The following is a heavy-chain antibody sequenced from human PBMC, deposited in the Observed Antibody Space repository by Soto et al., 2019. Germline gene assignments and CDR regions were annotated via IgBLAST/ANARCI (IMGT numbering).Heavy chain of an antibody. CDR3: ARDQAAFDI. J-gene: IGHJ3*02. Sequence: EVQLVESGGGLVQPGGSLRLSCVASGFSFSSYWMTWVHQAPGKGLEWVASIKEDGSEKKYVDSVKGRFTMSRDNAQKSLYLQINSLRVEDTAVYYCARDQAAFDIWGQGTMVTVSA. CDR2: IKEDGSEK. V-gene: IGHV3-7*01. CDR1: GFSFSSYW.